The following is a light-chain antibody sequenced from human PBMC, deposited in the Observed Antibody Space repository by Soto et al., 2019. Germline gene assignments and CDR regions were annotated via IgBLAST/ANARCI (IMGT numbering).Light chain of an antibody. J-gene: IGKJ4*01. V-gene: IGKV3-20*01. CDR3: QQYGSSPPD. Sequence: ELVLTQSPGTLYFSPGDRATLSCRASQSVSSSYLVWYQQKPGQAPRLLIYGASSRATGIPDRFSGSGSGTDVTLTISRLEPEDFAVDSCQQYGSSPPDFGGGNKVQVK. CDR2: GAS. CDR1: QSVSSSY.